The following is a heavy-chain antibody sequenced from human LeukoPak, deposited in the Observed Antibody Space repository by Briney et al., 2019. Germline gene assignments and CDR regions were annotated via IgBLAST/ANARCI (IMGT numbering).Heavy chain of an antibody. J-gene: IGHJ4*02. CDR1: GYTFTSYY. V-gene: IGHV1-46*01. D-gene: IGHD3-9*01. Sequence: ASVKVSCKASGYTFTSYYMHWVRQAPGQGLEWMGIINPSGGSTSYAQKFQGRVTMTRDTSTSTVYMELSRLRSDDTAVYYCARETKFYDILTGRYFDYWGQGTLVTVSS. CDR2: INPSGGST. CDR3: ARETKFYDILTGRYFDY.